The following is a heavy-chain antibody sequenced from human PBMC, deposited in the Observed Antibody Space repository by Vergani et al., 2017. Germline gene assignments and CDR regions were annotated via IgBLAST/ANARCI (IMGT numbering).Heavy chain of an antibody. CDR2: IYDNGNT. J-gene: IGHJ6*02. CDR1: GVSIKSRSYY. Sequence: QLQLQESGPGLVKPSETLSHTCAVSGVSIKSRSYYWGLIRQSPGKRLEWIGSIYDNGNTYYNPSLQSRVAISVDTSKNQASLNLGSVTAADTAVYYCARNRAIELAGRMHYYYAIDVWGQGTTVTVSS. V-gene: IGHV4-39*01. CDR3: ARNRAIELAGRMHYYYAIDV. D-gene: IGHD5-24*01.